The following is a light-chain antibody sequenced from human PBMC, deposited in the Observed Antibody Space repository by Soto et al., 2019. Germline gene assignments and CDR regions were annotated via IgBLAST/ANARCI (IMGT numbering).Light chain of an antibody. CDR3: SSYSSSSTVVL. J-gene: IGLJ2*01. CDR1: TSDVGGYNH. Sequence: QSALTQPASVSGSPGQSITISCTGTTSDVGGYNHVSWYQQHPDKAPKLIIYDVGNRPSGVSNRFSGSKYGNTASLTISGLQAEDEADYYCSSYSSSSTVVLFGGGTKLTVL. CDR2: DVG. V-gene: IGLV2-14*03.